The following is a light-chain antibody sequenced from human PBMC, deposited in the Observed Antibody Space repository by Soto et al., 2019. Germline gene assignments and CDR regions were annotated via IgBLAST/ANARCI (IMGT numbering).Light chain of an antibody. CDR1: QSISNW. V-gene: IGKV1-5*03. J-gene: IGKJ1*01. CDR3: QHYYDYSWT. Sequence: DLQMTQSPSTLSASVGDRVTITCRASQSISNWLAWFQQKPGKAPKLLIYKASNLESGVPSTFSGSASGTEFTLTISSLQPDDFATYYCQHYYDYSWTFGQGTKVEIK. CDR2: KAS.